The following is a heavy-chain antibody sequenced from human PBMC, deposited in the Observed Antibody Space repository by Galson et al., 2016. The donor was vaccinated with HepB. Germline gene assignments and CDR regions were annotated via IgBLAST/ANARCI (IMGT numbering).Heavy chain of an antibody. V-gene: IGHV3-33*01. CDR1: GFLFRTYA. CDR2: IWYDGSYE. D-gene: IGHD6-13*01. J-gene: IGHJ4*02. Sequence: SCAASGFLFRTYAMHWVRQAPGKGLEWVAVIWYDGSYEYYANSVKGRFTISRDNSKNMLFLQMNSLRAEDTAVYYCARDRGIAAGINDWGQGTLVTVSS. CDR3: ARDRGIAAGIND.